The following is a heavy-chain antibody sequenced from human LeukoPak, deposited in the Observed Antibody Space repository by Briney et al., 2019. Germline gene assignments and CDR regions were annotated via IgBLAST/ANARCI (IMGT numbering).Heavy chain of an antibody. CDR1: GGTFSSYA. V-gene: IGHV1-69*06. Sequence: ASVKVSCKASGGTFSSYAISWVRQAPGQGLEWMGGIIPIFGTANYAQKFQGRVTITADKSTSTAYMELSSLRSEDTAVYYCAREGTRYYYDSSGYYNWFDPWGQGTLVTVSS. CDR3: AREGTRYYYDSSGYYNWFDP. J-gene: IGHJ5*02. CDR2: IIPIFGTA. D-gene: IGHD3-22*01.